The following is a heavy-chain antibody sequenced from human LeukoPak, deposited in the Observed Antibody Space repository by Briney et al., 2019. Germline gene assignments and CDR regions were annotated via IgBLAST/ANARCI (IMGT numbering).Heavy chain of an antibody. CDR1: GFTFSSFS. Sequence: PGGSLRLSCAASGFTFSSFSMNWVRQVPGKGLEWVAYISSRSGTITYADSVKGRFTISRGDAKNSLYLQMNSLRDEDTAVYYCARDRIAAAGKGGLDYWGQGTLVTVSS. CDR2: ISSRSGTI. V-gene: IGHV3-48*02. CDR3: ARDRIAAAGKGGLDY. J-gene: IGHJ4*02. D-gene: IGHD6-13*01.